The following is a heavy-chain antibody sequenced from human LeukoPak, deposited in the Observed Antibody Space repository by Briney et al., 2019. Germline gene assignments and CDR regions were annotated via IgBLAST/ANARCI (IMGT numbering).Heavy chain of an antibody. CDR1: GFTFDDFA. V-gene: IGHV3-9*01. CDR2: ISWNSGSI. D-gene: IGHD6-19*01. Sequence: GRSLRLSCVASGFTFDDFAMHWVRQAPGKGLEWVSGISWNSGSIDYADSVKGRFTISRDNAKNSLYLQMNSLRAEDTALYYCSKVGNSGWYYFYYWGQGTLVTVS. J-gene: IGHJ4*02. CDR3: SKVGNSGWYYFYY.